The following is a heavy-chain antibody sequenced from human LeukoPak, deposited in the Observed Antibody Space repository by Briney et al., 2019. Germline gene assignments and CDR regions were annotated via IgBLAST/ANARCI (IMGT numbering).Heavy chain of an antibody. Sequence: GGSLRLSCTASGFTFGDYAMSWVRQVPGKGLEWVGFIRSKAYGGTTEYAASVKGRFTISRDDSKSIAYLQMNSLKTEDTAVYYCTRLEYYYDSSGYIDYWGQGTLVTVSS. V-gene: IGHV3-49*04. J-gene: IGHJ4*02. CDR1: GFTFGDYA. CDR2: IRSKAYGGTT. CDR3: TRLEYYYDSSGYIDY. D-gene: IGHD3-22*01.